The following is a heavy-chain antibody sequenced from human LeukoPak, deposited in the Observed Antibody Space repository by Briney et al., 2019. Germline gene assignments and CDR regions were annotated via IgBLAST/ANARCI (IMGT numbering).Heavy chain of an antibody. J-gene: IGHJ6*03. CDR1: GYTFTGYY. D-gene: IGHD2-2*01. CDR2: INPNSGGT. Sequence: GAPVKVSCKASGYTFTGYYMHWVRQAPGQGLEWMGWINPNSGGTNYAQKFQGRVTMTRDTSISTAYMELSRLRSEDTAVYYCARTSNVVPAAMLYYYYYMDVWGKGTTVTVSS. V-gene: IGHV1-2*02. CDR3: ARTSNVVPAAMLYYYYYMDV.